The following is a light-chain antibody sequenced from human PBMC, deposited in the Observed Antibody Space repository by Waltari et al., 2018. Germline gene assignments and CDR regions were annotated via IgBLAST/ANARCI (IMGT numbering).Light chain of an antibody. V-gene: IGKV3-20*01. Sequence: ELVLTQSPGTLSLSPGERATPSCRASQFVSSSYLAWYQQNPGQAPRLLIYGASIRATGIPARFSGSGSGTDFTLTISRLEPEDFAVYYCQQCGSSPWTFGQGTKVEIK. J-gene: IGKJ1*01. CDR1: QFVSSSY. CDR2: GAS. CDR3: QQCGSSPWT.